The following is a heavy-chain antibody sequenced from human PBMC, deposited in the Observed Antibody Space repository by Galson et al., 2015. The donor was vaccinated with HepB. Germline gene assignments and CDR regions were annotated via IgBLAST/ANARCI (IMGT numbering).Heavy chain of an antibody. V-gene: IGHV5-51*03. D-gene: IGHD1-26*01. CDR2: IYPGDSDT. J-gene: IGHJ5*01. Sequence: QSGAEVKKPGESLKISCKGSGYSFTSYWIGWVRQMPGKGLEWMGIIYPGDSDTRYSPSFQGQVTISVDTSITTAYLQWSSLQASDTAIYYCARALDGTFYWWFDSWGQGTLVTVSS. CDR1: GYSFTSYW. CDR3: ARALDGTFYWWFDS.